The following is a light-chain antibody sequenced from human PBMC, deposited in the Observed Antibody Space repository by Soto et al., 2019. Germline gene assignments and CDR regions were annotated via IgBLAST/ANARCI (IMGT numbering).Light chain of an antibody. CDR3: QYRGIWPPGAT. Sequence: EIVLTQSPVTLSLSPGERATLSCRASQSINNYLAWYQQKPGQPPRLIIYDASNRATAIPVRFSGSGSGTDFTLTISSLEPEDSAVYYCQYRGIWPPGATFGGGTKVEIK. V-gene: IGKV3-11*01. CDR1: QSINNY. CDR2: DAS. J-gene: IGKJ4*01.